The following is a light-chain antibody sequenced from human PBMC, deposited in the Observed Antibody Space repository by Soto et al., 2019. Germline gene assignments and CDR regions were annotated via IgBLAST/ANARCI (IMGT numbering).Light chain of an antibody. CDR3: AAWDDSLSGRV. CDR2: SNN. Sequence: QSVLTQPPSASGTPGQSVTISCSGSSSNIGSNYVYWYQQLPGTAPKLLIYSNNQRPSGVPDRFSGSKSGTSASLVISGLRYEDEADYYCAAWDDSLSGRVFGGGTKVTVL. J-gene: IGLJ3*02. CDR1: SSNIGSNY. V-gene: IGLV1-47*02.